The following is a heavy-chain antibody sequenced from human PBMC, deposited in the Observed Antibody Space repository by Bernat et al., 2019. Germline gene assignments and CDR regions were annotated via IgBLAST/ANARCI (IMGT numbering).Heavy chain of an antibody. J-gene: IGHJ6*03. Sequence: QVQLQQWGAGLLKPSETLSLTCAVYGGSFSGYYWSWIRQPPGKGLEWIVEINHSGSTNYNPSRKSRVTISVDTSKNQFSLKLSSVAAADADVYYCAGGRGGYCSGTRCYARYYYYYMDVWGRGAAVTVSS. CDR3: AGGRGGYCSGTRCYARYYYYYMDV. CDR1: GGSFSGYY. D-gene: IGHD2-2*01. CDR2: INHSGST. V-gene: IGHV4-34*01.